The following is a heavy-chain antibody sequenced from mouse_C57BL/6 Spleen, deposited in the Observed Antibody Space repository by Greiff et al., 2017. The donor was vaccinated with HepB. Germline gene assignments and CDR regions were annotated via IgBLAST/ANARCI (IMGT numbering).Heavy chain of an antibody. CDR2: ISSGGSYT. CDR3: ARQGDYDYDEGY. Sequence: EVKLMESGGDLVKPGGSLKLSCAASGFTFSSYGMSWVRQTPDKRLEWVATISSGGSYTYYPDSVKGRFTISRDNAKNTLYLQMSSLKSEDTAMYYCARQGDYDYDEGYWGQGTTLTVSS. J-gene: IGHJ2*01. CDR1: GFTFSSYG. D-gene: IGHD2-4*01. V-gene: IGHV5-6*01.